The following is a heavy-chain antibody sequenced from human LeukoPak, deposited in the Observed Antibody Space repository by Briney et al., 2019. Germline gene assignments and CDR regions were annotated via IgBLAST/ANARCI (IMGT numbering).Heavy chain of an antibody. D-gene: IGHD1-14*01. V-gene: IGHV3-7*01. CDR2: IKSDGSET. Sequence: GGSLRLSCAASGFTVSSNYMSWVRQAPGKGLEWVANIKSDGSETNYVDSVKGRFTVSRDNAKNSLYLQINSLRAEDTAVYYCARGYGGNHKWGQGTLVTVSS. J-gene: IGHJ4*02. CDR3: ARGYGGNHK. CDR1: GFTVSSNY.